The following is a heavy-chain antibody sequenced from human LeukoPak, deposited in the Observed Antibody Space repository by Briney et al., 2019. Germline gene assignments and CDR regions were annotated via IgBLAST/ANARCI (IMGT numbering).Heavy chain of an antibody. CDR3: ARKGIAVAGLSYYYYMDV. CDR1: GSLFTIYW. V-gene: IGHV5-51*01. D-gene: IGHD6-19*01. Sequence: PGESLQISCQGSGSLFTIYWSGWVRQVPGKGLEWMGIIYPGDSDTSYSPSFQGQVTISADKSISTAYLQWSSLKASDTAMYYCARKGIAVAGLSYYYYMDVWGKGTTVTVSS. J-gene: IGHJ6*03. CDR2: IYPGDSDT.